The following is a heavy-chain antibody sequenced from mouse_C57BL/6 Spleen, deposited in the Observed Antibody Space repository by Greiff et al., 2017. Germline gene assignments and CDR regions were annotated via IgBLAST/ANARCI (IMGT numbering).Heavy chain of an antibody. D-gene: IGHD4-1*02. J-gene: IGHJ2*01. Sequence: EVQLQESGAELVRPGASVKLSCTASGFNIKDDYMHWVKQRPEQGLEWIGWIDPENGDTEYASKFQGKATITADTSSTTAYLQLSSLTAEDTAVYYCTGQLGRDYWGQGTTLTVSS. CDR3: TGQLGRDY. CDR1: GFNIKDDY. CDR2: IDPENGDT. V-gene: IGHV14-4*01.